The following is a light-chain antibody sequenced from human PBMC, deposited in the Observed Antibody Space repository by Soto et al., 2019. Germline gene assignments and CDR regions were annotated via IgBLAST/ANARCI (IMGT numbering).Light chain of an antibody. Sequence: DIQMTQSPSSLSASVGDRVTITCRASQSISTYLNWYQQKAGLAPKLLIYAASSLQRGVPSRFSGSGSGADFTLTIRSLQPEDFATYYCQQTYSTPPTCGQGTKVDI. CDR3: QQTYSTPPT. V-gene: IGKV1-39*01. CDR1: QSISTY. J-gene: IGKJ1*01. CDR2: AAS.